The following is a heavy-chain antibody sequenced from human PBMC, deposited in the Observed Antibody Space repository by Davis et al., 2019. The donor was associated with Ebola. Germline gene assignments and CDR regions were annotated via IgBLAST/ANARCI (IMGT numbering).Heavy chain of an antibody. D-gene: IGHD6-6*01. CDR1: GYTFTGYY. Sequence: SVKVSCKASGYTFTGYYMHWVRQAPGQGLEWMGWINPNSGGTNYAQKFQGRVTMTRDTSISTAYMELSRLRSDDTAVYYCARGKQLVSGWFDPWGQGTLVTVSS. CDR3: ARGKQLVSGWFDP. J-gene: IGHJ5*02. CDR2: INPNSGGT. V-gene: IGHV1-2*02.